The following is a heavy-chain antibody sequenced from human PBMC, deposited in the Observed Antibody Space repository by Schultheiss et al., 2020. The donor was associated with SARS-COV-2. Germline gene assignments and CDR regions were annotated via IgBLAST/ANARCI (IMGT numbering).Heavy chain of an antibody. CDR2: IRNKANSYTT. D-gene: IGHD5-18*01. CDR3: AREQIAMVAFDI. Sequence: GESLKISCAASGFTFSDHYMDWVRQAPGKGLEWVGRIRNKANSYTTDPAASVKGRFTISRDDSKNSLFLQMNSLKTEDTAVYYCAREQIAMVAFDIWGQGTMVTVSS. V-gene: IGHV3-72*01. CDR1: GFTFSDHY. J-gene: IGHJ3*02.